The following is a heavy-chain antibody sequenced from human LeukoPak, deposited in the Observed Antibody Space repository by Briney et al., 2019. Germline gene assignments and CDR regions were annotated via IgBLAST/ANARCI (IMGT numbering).Heavy chain of an antibody. V-gene: IGHV3-66*01. CDR1: GFTVSSNY. Sequence: GGSLRLSCAASGFTVSSNYMSWVRQAPGKGLEWVSVIYSGGSTYYADSVKGRFTISRDNSKNTLYLQMNSLRAEDTAVYYCAKGRADSSSSASFDYWGQGTLVTVSS. CDR2: IYSGGST. D-gene: IGHD6-6*01. CDR3: AKGRADSSSSASFDY. J-gene: IGHJ4*02.